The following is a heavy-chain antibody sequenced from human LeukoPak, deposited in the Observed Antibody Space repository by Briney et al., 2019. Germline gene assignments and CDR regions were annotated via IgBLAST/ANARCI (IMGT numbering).Heavy chain of an antibody. D-gene: IGHD6-13*01. CDR1: GFTFSTYE. J-gene: IGHJ3*02. Sequence: GGSLRLSCAAPGFTFSTYEMNWVRQAPGKGLEWVSYISNGDGTIKYADSVKGRFTISRDNAKNSLYLQMNSLRVEDTAVYYCARVGYSRSWHSGSAFDIWGQGTMVTVSS. V-gene: IGHV3-48*03. CDR2: ISNGDGTI. CDR3: ARVGYSRSWHSGSAFDI.